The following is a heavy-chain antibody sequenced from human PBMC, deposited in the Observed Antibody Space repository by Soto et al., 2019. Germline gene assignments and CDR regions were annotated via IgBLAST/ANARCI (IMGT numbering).Heavy chain of an antibody. CDR1: GDPITDNEG. CDR2: IYYSGST. V-gene: IGHV4-31*03. J-gene: IGHJ5*02. CDR3: ARSIDP. Sequence: PSETLCLTCSVAGDPITDNEGWSWIRQHPGKGLEWIGYIYYSGSTYYNPSLKSRVTISVDTSKNQFSLKLSSVTAADTAVYYCARSIDPWGQGTLVTVSS.